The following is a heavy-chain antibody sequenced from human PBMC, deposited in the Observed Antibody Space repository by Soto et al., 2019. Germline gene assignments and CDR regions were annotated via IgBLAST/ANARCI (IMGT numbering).Heavy chain of an antibody. CDR3: ARDGSSTSSYTVVCGWFDP. D-gene: IGHD2-2*02. J-gene: IGHJ5*02. CDR2: INHSGSI. V-gene: IGHV4-34*01. CDR1: GGSFSGYY. Sequence: PSETLSLTCAVYGGSFSGYYWSWIRQPPGKGLEWIGEINHSGSINYNPSLKSRVTISVDTSKNQFSLKLSSVTAADTAVYYCARDGSSTSSYTVVCGWFDPWGQGTLVSVSS.